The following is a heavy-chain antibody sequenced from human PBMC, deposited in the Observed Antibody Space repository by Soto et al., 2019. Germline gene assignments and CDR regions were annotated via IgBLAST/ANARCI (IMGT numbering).Heavy chain of an antibody. J-gene: IGHJ6*01. CDR2: IIPIFGTA. Sequence: CGRNAPGQGLEWMGGIIPIFGTANYAQKFQGRVTITADESTSTAYMELSSLRSEDTAVYYCARDFANYYDSSGSGHYGMDVLRNRTTVLVSS. V-gene: IGHV1-69*01. D-gene: IGHD3-22*01. CDR3: ARDFANYYDSSGSGHYGMDV.